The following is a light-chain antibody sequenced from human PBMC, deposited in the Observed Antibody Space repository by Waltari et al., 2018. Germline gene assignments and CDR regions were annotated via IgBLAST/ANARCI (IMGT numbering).Light chain of an antibody. CDR1: QSVGSSY. V-gene: IGKV3-20*01. J-gene: IGKJ5*01. CDR2: GAS. Sequence: EIVLTQSPGTLSLSPGERATLSCRASQSVGSSYLAWYQQKPGQAPRLLIHGASSGATGVPDKFSGSGSGTDFTLTISRLEPEDFAVYYCQQYGSSSITFGQGTRLEIK. CDR3: QQYGSSSIT.